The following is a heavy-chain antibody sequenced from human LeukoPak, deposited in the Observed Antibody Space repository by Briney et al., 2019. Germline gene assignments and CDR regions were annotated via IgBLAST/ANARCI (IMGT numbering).Heavy chain of an antibody. Sequence: SETLSLTCTVSGGSISSGSYYWSWIRQPPGKGLEWIGYIYYSGSTNYNPSLKSRVTISVDTSKNQFSLKLSSVTAADTAVYYCARGYYYYYGMDVWGQGTTVTVSS. V-gene: IGHV4-61*01. CDR3: ARGYYYYYGMDV. CDR1: GGSISSGSYY. CDR2: IYYSGST. J-gene: IGHJ6*02.